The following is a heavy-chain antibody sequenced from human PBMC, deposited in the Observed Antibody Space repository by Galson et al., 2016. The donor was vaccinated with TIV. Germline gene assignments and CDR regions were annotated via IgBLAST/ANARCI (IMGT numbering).Heavy chain of an antibody. V-gene: IGHV3-23*01. D-gene: IGHD6-6*01. CDR2: IVGGGYST. J-gene: IGHJ5*02. Sequence: PRLSCAASGFTFSDYAMNWVRQAPGKGLEWVPVIVGGGYSTHYADSVEGRFTISRDNSNNMVYLQMNSLRAEDTAIYYCATLPYSSPSDWFGPWGQGTLVTVSS. CDR1: GFTFSDYA. CDR3: ATLPYSSPSDWFGP.